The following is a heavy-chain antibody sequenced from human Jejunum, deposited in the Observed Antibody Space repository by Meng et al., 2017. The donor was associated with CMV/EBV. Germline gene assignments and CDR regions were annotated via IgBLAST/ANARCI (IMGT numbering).Heavy chain of an antibody. CDR1: DFSFTTSV. J-gene: IGHJ5*02. CDR2: IAPLGKTN. Sequence: QVQLVESGGDVVQPGASLRRSCEASDFSFTTSVFHWFRQAPGKGVEGVSAIAPLGKTNHYADSVKSRFTVARDNSKEKVYLQKDSLRLEDTGVYYCGREEYGSGSCAPLHRWGQGTLVTVSS. D-gene: IGHD2-15*01. CDR3: GREEYGSGSCAPLHR. V-gene: IGHV3-30*04.